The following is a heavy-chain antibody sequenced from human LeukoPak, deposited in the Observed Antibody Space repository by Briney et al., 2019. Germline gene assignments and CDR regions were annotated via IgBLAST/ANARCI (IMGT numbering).Heavy chain of an antibody. J-gene: IGHJ3*02. CDR1: GFTVSTNY. D-gene: IGHD3-22*01. CDR2: IYSDGST. V-gene: IGHV3-66*01. CDR3: PRVFSYYNRAFDI. Sequence: GGSLRLSCETSGFTVSTNYINWVRQAPGKGLDWVSVIYSDGSTYYADSVKGRFTISRDTSKDTVYLQMNSLRAEDTAVYYCPRVFSYYNRAFDIWGLGTMVTVSS.